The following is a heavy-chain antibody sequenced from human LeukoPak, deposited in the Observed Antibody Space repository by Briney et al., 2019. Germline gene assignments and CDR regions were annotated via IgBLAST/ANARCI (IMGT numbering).Heavy chain of an antibody. D-gene: IGHD4-17*01. CDR3: ARAGAHKFDY. CDR1: GGSISSYY. J-gene: IGHJ4*02. CDR2: IYHSGST. Sequence: ETLSLTCTVSGGSISSYYWSWIRQPPGKGLEWIGEIYHSGSTNYNPSLKSRVTISVDKSKNQFSLKLSSVTAADTAVYYCARAGAHKFDYWGQGTLVTVSS. V-gene: IGHV4-59*12.